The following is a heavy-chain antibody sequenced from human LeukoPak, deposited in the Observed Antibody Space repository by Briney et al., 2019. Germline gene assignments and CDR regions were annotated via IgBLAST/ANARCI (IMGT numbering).Heavy chain of an antibody. J-gene: IGHJ3*02. D-gene: IGHD4-17*01. CDR3: AKVAFDYGAPNAFDI. CDR1: GFTFDDYA. CDR2: ISWNSGSI. V-gene: IGHV3-9*01. Sequence: GGSLRLSCAASGFTFDDYAMHWVRQAPGKGLEWVSGISWNSGSIGYADSVKGRFTISRGNAKNSLYLQMNSLRAEDTALYYCAKVAFDYGAPNAFDIWGQGTMVTVSS.